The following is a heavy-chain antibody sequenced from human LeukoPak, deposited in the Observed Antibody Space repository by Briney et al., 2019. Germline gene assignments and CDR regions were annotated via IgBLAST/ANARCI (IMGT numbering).Heavy chain of an antibody. CDR2: ISAYNGNT. CDR1: GYTFTSYG. J-gene: IGHJ5*02. V-gene: IGHV1-18*01. Sequence: ASVKVSCKASGYTFTSYGISWVRQAPGQGLEWMGWISAYNGNTNYAQKLQGRVTMTTDTSTSTAYMELRSLRSDDTAVYYCARVGLYYDSSGYLNWFDPWGQGTLVTVSS. CDR3: ARVGLYYDSSGYLNWFDP. D-gene: IGHD3-22*01.